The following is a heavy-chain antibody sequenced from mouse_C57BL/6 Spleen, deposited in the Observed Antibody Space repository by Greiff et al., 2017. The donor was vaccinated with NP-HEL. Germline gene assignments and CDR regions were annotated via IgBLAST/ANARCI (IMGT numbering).Heavy chain of an antibody. D-gene: IGHD2-2*01. Sequence: VQLQESGPGLVAPSQSLSITCTVSGFSLTSYGVSWVRQPPGKGLEWLGVIRGAGSTNYHSAPISRLSISKDNSKSQVFLKLNSLQTDDTASYYCAKQGMVTDYAMDYWGQGTSVTVSS. CDR3: AKQGMVTDYAMDY. V-gene: IGHV2-3*01. CDR2: IRGAGST. CDR1: GFSLTSYG. J-gene: IGHJ4*01.